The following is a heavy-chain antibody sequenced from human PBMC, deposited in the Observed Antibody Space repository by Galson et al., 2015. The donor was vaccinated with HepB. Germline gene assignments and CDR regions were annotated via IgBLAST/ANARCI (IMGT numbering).Heavy chain of an antibody. D-gene: IGHD2-8*01. J-gene: IGHJ4*02. V-gene: IGHV5-10-1*01. CDR1: GHTFTNYW. CDR3: AVSRGVQYVES. Sequence: QSGAEVKRPGESLRISCKASGHTFTNYWINWVRQMPGKGLEWIGRIDPGDSYMNYSPSFQGHVTISADRTLSTAYLQWSSLEASDTATYYCAVSRGVQYVESWGQGTQVTVSS. CDR2: IDPGDSYM.